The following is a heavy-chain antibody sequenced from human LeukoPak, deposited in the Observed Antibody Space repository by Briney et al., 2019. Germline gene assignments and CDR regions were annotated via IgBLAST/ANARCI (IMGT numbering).Heavy chain of an antibody. Sequence: SETLSFTCAVYGGSFSGYYWSWIRQPPGKGLEXXXXXNHSGSTNYNPSXKSRVTISVDTSKNQFSLKLSSVTAADTAVYYCARGAVDGSGSYSYYFDYWGQGTLVTVSS. CDR3: ARGAVDGSGSYSYYFDY. D-gene: IGHD3-10*01. CDR2: XNHSGST. V-gene: IGHV4-34*01. CDR1: GGSFSGYY. J-gene: IGHJ4*02.